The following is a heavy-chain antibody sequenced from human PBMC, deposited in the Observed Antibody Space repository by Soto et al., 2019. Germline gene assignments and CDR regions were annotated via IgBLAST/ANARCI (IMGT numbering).Heavy chain of an antibody. D-gene: IGHD3-10*01. CDR3: ARGRASGSYYLLDY. J-gene: IGHJ4*02. CDR1: GDTFTTYD. CDR2: INPNSGNI. Sequence: ASVQVSCKASGDTFTTYDINWVRQATGHGLEWMGWINPNSGNIGYAQRFQGRVTTTRDTAIRTAYMEVSSLRSDDTAVYYCARGRASGSYYLLDYWGQGTLVTVSS. V-gene: IGHV1-8*01.